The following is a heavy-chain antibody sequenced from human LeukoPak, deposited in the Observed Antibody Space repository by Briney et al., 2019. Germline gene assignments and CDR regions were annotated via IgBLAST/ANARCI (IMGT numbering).Heavy chain of an antibody. J-gene: IGHJ4*02. D-gene: IGHD6-13*01. V-gene: IGHV3-23*01. CDR3: ARDPHIAAAGTIFDY. CDR2: ITGSGGST. CDR1: GFTFSSCA. Sequence: GGSLRLSCAASGFTFSSCAMSWVRQAPGKGLEWVSAITGSGGSTYYADSVKGRFTISRDNSKNTLYLQMNSLRDEDSAVYYCARDPHIAAAGTIFDYWGQGTLVTVSS.